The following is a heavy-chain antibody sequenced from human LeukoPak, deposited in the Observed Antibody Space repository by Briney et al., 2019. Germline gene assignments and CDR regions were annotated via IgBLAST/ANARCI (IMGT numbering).Heavy chain of an antibody. Sequence: GGSLRLSCAASGFTFSSYEMNWVRQAPGKGLEWVSYISSSGSTIYYADSVKGRFTISRDNAENSLYLQMNSLRAEDTAVYYCAREYPPLLWFGRDQYNWFDPWGQGTLVTVSS. D-gene: IGHD3-10*01. V-gene: IGHV3-48*03. CDR2: ISSSGSTI. CDR1: GFTFSSYE. J-gene: IGHJ5*02. CDR3: AREYPPLLWFGRDQYNWFDP.